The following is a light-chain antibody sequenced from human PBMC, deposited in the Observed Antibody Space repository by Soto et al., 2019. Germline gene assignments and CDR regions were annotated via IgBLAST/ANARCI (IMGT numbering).Light chain of an antibody. J-gene: IGLJ1*01. V-gene: IGLV2-14*01. CDR2: QVT. Sequence: QSVLTQPASVSGSPGQSITISCTGTSSDLAIYNYVSWYQQQPGKAPKLMIYQVTNRPSGVSNRFSGSRSGNKASLTISGLQAEDEADYYCSSYTDSSNYVFGNGTKVTVL. CDR3: SSYTDSSNYV. CDR1: SSDLAIYNY.